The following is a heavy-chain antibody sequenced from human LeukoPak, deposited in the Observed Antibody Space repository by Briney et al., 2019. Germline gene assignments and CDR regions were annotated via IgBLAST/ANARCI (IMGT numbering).Heavy chain of an antibody. D-gene: IGHD3-22*01. CDR1: GYSFTSYW. Sequence: GESLKISCKGSGYSFTSYWIGWVRQMPGKGLEWMGIIYPGDSDTRYSPSFQGQVTISADKSISTAYLQWSSLKASDTAMYYCARHSRSGGSVSSGYYPDHWGQGTLVTVSS. V-gene: IGHV5-51*01. J-gene: IGHJ4*02. CDR3: ARHSRSGGSVSSGYYPDH. CDR2: IYPGDSDT.